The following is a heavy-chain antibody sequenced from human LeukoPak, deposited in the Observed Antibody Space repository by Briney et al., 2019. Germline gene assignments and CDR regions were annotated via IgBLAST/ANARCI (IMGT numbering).Heavy chain of an antibody. CDR1: GFSLSTSGMC. CDR2: VDWDDDK. D-gene: IGHD2-2*01. CDR3: ARIIASPDYLDY. J-gene: IGHJ4*02. V-gene: IGHV2-70*11. Sequence: SGPTLVNPTQTLTLTCTFSGFSLSTSGMCVNWIRQPPGKALEWLARVDWDDDKYYSPSLRTRLTISKDTSKNQVALTMTNMDPVDTATYYCARIIASPDYLDYWGPGALVTVSS.